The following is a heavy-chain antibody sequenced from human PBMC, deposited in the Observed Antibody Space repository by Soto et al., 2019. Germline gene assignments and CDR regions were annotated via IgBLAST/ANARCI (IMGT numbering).Heavy chain of an antibody. CDR1: GFTFSSYW. CDR3: AREGKDGGNSYYFDY. V-gene: IGHV3-7*03. CDR2: IKQDGSEK. J-gene: IGHJ4*02. D-gene: IGHD2-21*01. Sequence: SGGSLRLSCAASGFTFSSYWMSWVRQAPGKGLEWVANIKQDGSEKYYVDSVKGRFTISRDNAKNSLYLQMNSLRAEDTAVYYCAREGKDGGNSYYFDYWGQGTLVTVSS.